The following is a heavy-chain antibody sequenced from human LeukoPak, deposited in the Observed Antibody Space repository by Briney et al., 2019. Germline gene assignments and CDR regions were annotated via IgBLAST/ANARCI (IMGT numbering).Heavy chain of an antibody. D-gene: IGHD6-13*01. V-gene: IGHV3-23*01. CDR1: GFTFSSYA. CDR2: ISGSGGST. J-gene: IGHJ4*02. Sequence: GGSQRLSCAASGFTFSSYAMSWVRQAPGKGLEWVSAISGSGGSTYYADSVKGRFTISRDNSKNTLYLQMNSLRAEDTAVYYCARGSSSWLYYFDYWGQGTLVTVSS. CDR3: ARGSSSWLYYFDY.